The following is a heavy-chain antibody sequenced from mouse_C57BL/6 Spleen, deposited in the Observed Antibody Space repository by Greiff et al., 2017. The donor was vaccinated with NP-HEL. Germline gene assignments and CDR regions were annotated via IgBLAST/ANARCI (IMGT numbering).Heavy chain of an antibody. CDR2: IYPGGGYT. CDR3: ARGDGYDGFAY. D-gene: IGHD2-2*01. V-gene: IGHV1-63*01. Sequence: QVQLKESGAELVRPGTSVKMSCKASGYTFTNYWIGWAKQRPGHGLEWIGDIYPGGGYTNYNEKFKGKATLTADKSSSTAYMQFSSLTSEDSTIYYCARGDGYDGFAYWGQGTLVTVSA. J-gene: IGHJ3*01. CDR1: GYTFTNYW.